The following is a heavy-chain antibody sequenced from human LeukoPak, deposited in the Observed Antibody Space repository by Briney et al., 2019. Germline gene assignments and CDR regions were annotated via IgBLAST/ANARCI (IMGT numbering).Heavy chain of an antibody. J-gene: IGHJ4*02. CDR2: IIPILGIA. CDR1: GGTFSSYA. D-gene: IGHD2-15*01. Sequence: ASVKVSCKASGGTFSSYAISWVRQAPGQGLEWMGRIIPILGIANYAQKFQGRVTITADKSTSTAYMELSSLRSEDTAVYYYARELGGYCSGGSCYSDYWGQGTLVTVSS. CDR3: ARELGGYCSGGSCYSDY. V-gene: IGHV1-69*04.